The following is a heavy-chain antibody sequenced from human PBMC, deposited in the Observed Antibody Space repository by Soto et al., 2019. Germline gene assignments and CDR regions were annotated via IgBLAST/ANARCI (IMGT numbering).Heavy chain of an antibody. CDR1: GGSISSYY. CDR3: ARSAYGDYLFDY. J-gene: IGHJ4*02. V-gene: IGHV4-59*01. D-gene: IGHD4-17*01. CDR2: IYYSGST. Sequence: SETLSLTCTVSGGSISSYYWSWIRQPPGKGLEWIGYIYYSGSTNYNPSLKSRVTISVDTSKDQFSLKLSSVTAADTAVYYCARSAYGDYLFDYWGQGTLATVSS.